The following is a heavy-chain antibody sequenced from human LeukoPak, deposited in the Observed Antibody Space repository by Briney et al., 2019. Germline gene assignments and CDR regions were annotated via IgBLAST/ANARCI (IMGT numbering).Heavy chain of an antibody. Sequence: SGGSLRLSCAASGFTFSSYSMNWVRQAPGKGLEWVSSISSSSSYIYYADSVKGRFIISRDNAKNSLYLQMNSLRAEDTAVYYCARRGDGYNFGAFDIWGQGTMVTVSS. V-gene: IGHV3-21*01. CDR3: ARRGDGYNFGAFDI. CDR2: ISSSSSYI. CDR1: GFTFSSYS. J-gene: IGHJ3*02. D-gene: IGHD5-24*01.